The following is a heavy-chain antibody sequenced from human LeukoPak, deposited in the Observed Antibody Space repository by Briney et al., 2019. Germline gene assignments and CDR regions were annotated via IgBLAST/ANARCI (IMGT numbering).Heavy chain of an antibody. CDR1: GGSISSYY. Sequence: PSETLSLTCTVSGGSISSYYWSWIRQPPGKGLEWIGYIYYSGSTNYNPSLQSRVTISVDTSKNQFSLKLSSVTAADTAVYYCAKHYYDSSGYYFDYWGQGTLVTVSS. CDR2: IYYSGST. J-gene: IGHJ4*02. D-gene: IGHD3-22*01. CDR3: AKHYYDSSGYYFDY. V-gene: IGHV4-59*01.